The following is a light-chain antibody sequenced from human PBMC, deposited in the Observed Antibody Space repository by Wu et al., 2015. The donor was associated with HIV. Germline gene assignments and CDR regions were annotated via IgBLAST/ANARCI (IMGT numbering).Light chain of an antibody. CDR1: RSVSSA. CDR2: DAS. V-gene: IGKV3-11*01. Sequence: EIVLTQSPAALSISPGERATLSCRASRSVSSAVAWYQQKPGQAPRLLIYDASNRATGIPARFTGGGSGTDYSLTISSLEPEDFAVYYCQQRSNWPSWTFGQGTEGGNQT. J-gene: IGKJ1*01. CDR3: QQRSNWPSWT.